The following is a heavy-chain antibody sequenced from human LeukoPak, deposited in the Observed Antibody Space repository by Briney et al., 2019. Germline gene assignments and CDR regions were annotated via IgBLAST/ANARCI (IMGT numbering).Heavy chain of an antibody. CDR3: AREPPGY. CDR2: IYTNRGD. CDR1: GGSVTSGNYY. J-gene: IGHJ4*02. V-gene: IGHV4-61*02. Sequence: SETLSLTCTVSGGSVTSGNYYWNWIRQPAGKGLEGIRRIYTNRGDSYNPSLKSPVTISIDESKNQFSLQLSTVTAADTAVYYCAREPPGYWGQGILVTVSS.